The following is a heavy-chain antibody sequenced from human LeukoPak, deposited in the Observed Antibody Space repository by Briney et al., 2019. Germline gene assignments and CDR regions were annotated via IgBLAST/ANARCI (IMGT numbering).Heavy chain of an antibody. CDR2: INPSGGST. CDR3: ARAFGLEQNWFDP. Sequence: ASVKVYCKASGYTFTSYYMHWLRQAPGQRLEWMGIINPSGGSTSYAQKFQGRVTMTKDMSTSTVYMELSSLRSEDTAVYYCARAFGLEQNWFDPWGQGTLVTVSS. D-gene: IGHD1/OR15-1a*01. J-gene: IGHJ5*02. CDR1: GYTFTSYY. V-gene: IGHV1-46*01.